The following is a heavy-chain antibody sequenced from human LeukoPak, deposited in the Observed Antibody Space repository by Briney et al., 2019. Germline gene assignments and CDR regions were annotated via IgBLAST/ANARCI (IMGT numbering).Heavy chain of an antibody. CDR3: AREPMTSTLDY. V-gene: IGHV3-11*01. J-gene: IGHJ4*02. D-gene: IGHD4-11*01. Sequence: GGSLRLSCAASGFTFSDYYMSRIRQAPGKGLEWVSYISSSGSTIYYADSVKGRFTISRDNAKNSLYLQMNSLRAEDTAVYYCAREPMTSTLDYWGQGTLVTVSS. CDR1: GFTFSDYY. CDR2: ISSSGSTI.